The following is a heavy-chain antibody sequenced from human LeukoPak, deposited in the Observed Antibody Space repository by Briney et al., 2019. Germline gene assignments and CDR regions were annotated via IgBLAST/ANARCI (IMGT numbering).Heavy chain of an antibody. J-gene: IGHJ4*02. CDR2: ISYDGSIN. Sequence: PGGSLRLSCAASGFNFNSYAVHWVRQAPGKGLEWGAVISYDGSINFYAASVKGRFTISRDNSKNTLYLQMNSLRAEDSALYFCAGDRRYCGGGSCYFDYFFDYWGQGTLVTVSS. CDR1: GFNFNSYA. V-gene: IGHV3-30-3*01. CDR3: AGDRRYCGGGSCYFDYFFDY. D-gene: IGHD2-15*01.